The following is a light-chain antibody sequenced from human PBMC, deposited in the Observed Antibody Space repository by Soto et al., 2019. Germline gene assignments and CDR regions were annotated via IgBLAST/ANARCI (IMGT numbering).Light chain of an antibody. CDR1: QSVSRK. V-gene: IGKV3-20*01. CDR3: QQYGSSPPWT. J-gene: IGKJ1*01. Sequence: EIVMTQSPATLSVSPGERPTLSCMAIQSVSRKLAWYQQKPGQAPRLLVYGASSRATGIPDRFSGSGSGTDFTLTISRLEHEDFAVHYCQQYGSSPPWTFGQGTKVDIK. CDR2: GAS.